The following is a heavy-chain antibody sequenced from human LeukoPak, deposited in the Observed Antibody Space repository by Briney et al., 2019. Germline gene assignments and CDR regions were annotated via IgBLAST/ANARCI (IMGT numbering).Heavy chain of an antibody. J-gene: IGHJ4*02. Sequence: GGSLRLSCVASGFTFSSRDWMTWVRQAPGKGLEWVANIKQDGSEKNYVDSVKGRFTISRDNAKNSVDLQMNSLRAEDTAVYYCAKARYCSGGSCFPQLTPDYWGQGTLVTVSS. D-gene: IGHD2-15*01. CDR2: IKQDGSEK. CDR3: AKARYCSGGSCFPQLTPDY. CDR1: GFTFSSRDW. V-gene: IGHV3-7*03.